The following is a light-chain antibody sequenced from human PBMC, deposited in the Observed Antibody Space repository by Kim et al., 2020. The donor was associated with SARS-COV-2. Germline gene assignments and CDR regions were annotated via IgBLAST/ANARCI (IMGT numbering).Light chain of an antibody. CDR1: QGVYHRY. J-gene: IGKJ4*01. CDR3: QQYGSSLT. Sequence: APGARDTPLWRGRQGVYHRYLALYLPGPGPASPLLIYGASSRATGIPDRFSGSGSGTDFTLTISRLEPEDFAVYYCQQYGSSLTFGGGTKVDIK. V-gene: IGKV3-20*01. CDR2: GAS.